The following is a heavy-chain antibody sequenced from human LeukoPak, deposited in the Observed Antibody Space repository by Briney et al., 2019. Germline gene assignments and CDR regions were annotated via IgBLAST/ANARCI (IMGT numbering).Heavy chain of an antibody. D-gene: IGHD5-24*01. CDR2: IKQSGST. CDR1: GESFSGDY. J-gene: IGHJ5*02. Sequence: NSSETLSLTCGVYGESFSGDYWSWIRQPPGKGLEWIGEIKQSGSTNYIPSLKSRVTISVDTSKNQFSLKLISVTAADTAVYYCARGRWLQYETWGQGTLVTVSS. V-gene: IGHV4-34*01. CDR3: ARGRWLQYET.